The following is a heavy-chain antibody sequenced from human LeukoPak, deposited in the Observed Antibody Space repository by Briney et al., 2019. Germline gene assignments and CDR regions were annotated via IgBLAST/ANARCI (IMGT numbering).Heavy chain of an antibody. CDR2: ISWNSGSI. J-gene: IGHJ4*02. D-gene: IGHD6-13*01. CDR3: AKDMSSGYSSSWIFDY. V-gene: IGHV3-9*03. Sequence: PGGSLRLSCTASGFTFGDYAMTWFRQAPGKGLEWVSGISWNSGSIGYADSVKGRFTISRDNAKNSLYLQMNSLRAEDMALYYCAKDMSSGYSSSWIFDYWGQGTLVTVSS. CDR1: GFTFGDYA.